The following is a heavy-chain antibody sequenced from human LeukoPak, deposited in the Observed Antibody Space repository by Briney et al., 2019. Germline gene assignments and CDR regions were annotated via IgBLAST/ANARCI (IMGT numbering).Heavy chain of an antibody. Sequence: SETLSLTCTVSGDSITSYYWSWIRQPPGKGLEWIGYIDYSGNTNYNPSLKSRLTISVDIPKDQFSLKLSSETAADTAVYYCARHRYYYGSGRPDGFDPWGQGTLVTVSS. CDR3: ARHRYYYGSGRPDGFDP. CDR1: GDSITSYY. D-gene: IGHD3-10*01. V-gene: IGHV4-59*08. CDR2: IDYSGNT. J-gene: IGHJ5*02.